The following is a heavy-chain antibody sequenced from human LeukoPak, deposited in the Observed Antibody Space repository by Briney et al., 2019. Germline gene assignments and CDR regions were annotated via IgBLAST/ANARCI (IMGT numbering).Heavy chain of an antibody. V-gene: IGHV1-24*01. CDR2: FDPEDGET. D-gene: IGHD3-9*01. Sequence: ASVKVSCTVSGYTLTELSMHWVRQAPGKGLEWMGGFDPEDGETIYAQKFQGRVTMTEDTSTDTAYMELSSLRSEDTAVYYCATHMLQYYDILTGYHYYFDYWGQGTLVTVSS. J-gene: IGHJ4*02. CDR1: GYTLTELS. CDR3: ATHMLQYYDILTGYHYYFDY.